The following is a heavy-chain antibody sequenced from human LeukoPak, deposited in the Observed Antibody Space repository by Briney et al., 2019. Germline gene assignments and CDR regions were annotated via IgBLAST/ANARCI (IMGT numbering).Heavy chain of an antibody. Sequence: ASVKVSCKTTGGRFKSYGFSWVRQAPGQGLEWMGWMNPNNDNRGCAQKFQGRLTMTRNTSISTAYMELSSLRSEDTAVYYCARGKIYDSSGYYSLGFDPWGQGTLVTVSS. D-gene: IGHD3-22*01. CDR1: GGRFKSYG. CDR3: ARGKIYDSSGYYSLGFDP. CDR2: MNPNNDNR. J-gene: IGHJ5*02. V-gene: IGHV1-8*01.